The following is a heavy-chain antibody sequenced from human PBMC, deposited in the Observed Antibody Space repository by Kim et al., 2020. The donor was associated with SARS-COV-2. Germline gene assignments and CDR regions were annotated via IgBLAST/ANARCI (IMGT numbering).Heavy chain of an antibody. D-gene: IGHD2-15*01. CDR2: IYYSGST. J-gene: IGHJ4*02. V-gene: IGHV4-30-4*01. CDR1: GGSISSGDYY. CDR3: ARADLGYCSGGSCYVGEFDY. Sequence: SETLSLTCTVSGGSISSGDYYWSWIRQPPGKGLEWIGYIYYSGSTYYNPSLKSRVTISVDTSKNQFSLKLSSVTATDTAVYYCARADLGYCSGGSCYVGEFDYWGQGTLVTLSS.